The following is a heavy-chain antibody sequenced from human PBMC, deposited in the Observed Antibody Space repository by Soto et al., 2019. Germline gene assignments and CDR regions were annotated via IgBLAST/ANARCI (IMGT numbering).Heavy chain of an antibody. Sequence: GSLRLSCAASGFTFSSYGRHWVRQAPGKGLEWVAVISNDGSNKYYADSVKGRFTISRDNAKNSLYLQMNSLRADDTAVYYCARDLASAAGTFDYWGQGTLVTVSS. CDR1: GFTFSSYG. V-gene: IGHV3-30*03. D-gene: IGHD6-25*01. CDR3: ARDLASAAGTFDY. CDR2: ISNDGSNK. J-gene: IGHJ4*02.